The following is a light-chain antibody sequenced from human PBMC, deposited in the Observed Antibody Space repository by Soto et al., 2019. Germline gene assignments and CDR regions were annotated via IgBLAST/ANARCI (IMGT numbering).Light chain of an antibody. Sequence: QSVVTQEPSFSVSPGGTVTLTCGFTSGSVSTSYYPSWYQQSPGQAPRTLIYNTNTRSSGVPDRFSGSILGNKAALTITGAQAEDESDYYCVLYMGSGIWVFGGGTKLTVL. CDR3: VLYMGSGIWV. CDR1: SGSVSTSYY. J-gene: IGLJ3*02. CDR2: NTN. V-gene: IGLV8-61*01.